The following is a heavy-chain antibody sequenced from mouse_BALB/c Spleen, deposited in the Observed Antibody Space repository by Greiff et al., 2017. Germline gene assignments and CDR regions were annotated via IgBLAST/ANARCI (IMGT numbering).Heavy chain of an antibody. V-gene: IGHV5-6-4*01. J-gene: IGHJ3*01. CDR2: ISSGGSYT. Sequence: EVKVVESGGGLVKPGGSLKLSCAASGFTFSSYTMSWVRQTPEKRLEWVATISSGGSYTYYPDSVKGRFTISRDNAKNTLYLQMSSLKSEDTAMYYCASPNWDGRFAYWGQGTLVTVSA. CDR3: ASPNWDGRFAY. D-gene: IGHD4-1*01. CDR1: GFTFSSYT.